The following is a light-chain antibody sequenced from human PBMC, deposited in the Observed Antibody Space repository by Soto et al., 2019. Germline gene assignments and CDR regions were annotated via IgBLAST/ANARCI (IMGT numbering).Light chain of an antibody. V-gene: IGKV3-20*01. Sequence: EIVLTQSPGTLSLSPGERATLSCRASQSVSSSYLAWYQQKPGQAPRLLIYGASSRATGIPDRFSGSGSGTDFPLTISRPEPEDFAVYYCQQYGSSPRFTFGPGTKVDIK. J-gene: IGKJ3*01. CDR3: QQYGSSPRFT. CDR1: QSVSSSY. CDR2: GAS.